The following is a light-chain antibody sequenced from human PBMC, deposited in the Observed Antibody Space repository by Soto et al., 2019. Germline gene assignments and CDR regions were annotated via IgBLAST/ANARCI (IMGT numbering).Light chain of an antibody. V-gene: IGKV3-11*01. CDR1: QSVSSH. J-gene: IGKJ5*01. Sequence: EIVLTQSPATLSLSPGERATVSCRASQSVSSHLAWYQQRRGLPPRLLIYGASNRATGIPDRFSGSGSGTDFTLTISSLEPEDFALYYCQHYGAAPITFGQGTRLEIK. CDR3: QHYGAAPIT. CDR2: GAS.